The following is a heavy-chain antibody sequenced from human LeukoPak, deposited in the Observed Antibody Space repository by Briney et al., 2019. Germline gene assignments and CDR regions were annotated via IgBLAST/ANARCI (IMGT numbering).Heavy chain of an antibody. Sequence: VGSLRLSCAASGFTFDDYAMSWVRQAPGKGLEWVSGINWNGGSTGHADSVKGRFTISRDNAKNSLYLQMKSLRAEDTALYYCARTGYSSSWYNGDCWGQGTLVTVSS. V-gene: IGHV3-20*04. J-gene: IGHJ4*02. CDR1: GFTFDDYA. D-gene: IGHD6-13*01. CDR2: INWNGGST. CDR3: ARTGYSSSWYNGDC.